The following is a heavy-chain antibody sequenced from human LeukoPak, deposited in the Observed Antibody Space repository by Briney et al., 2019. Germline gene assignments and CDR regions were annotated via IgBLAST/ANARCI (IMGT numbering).Heavy chain of an antibody. Sequence: SETLSLTCTVSGGSISSYYWSWIRQPPGKGLEWIGYIYYSGSTNYNPPLKSRVTISVDTSKNQFSLKLSSVTAADTAVYYCARDGLFCGGDCYSANWFDPWGQGTLVTVSS. CDR1: GGSISSYY. D-gene: IGHD2-21*01. CDR3: ARDGLFCGGDCYSANWFDP. V-gene: IGHV4-59*01. J-gene: IGHJ5*02. CDR2: IYYSGST.